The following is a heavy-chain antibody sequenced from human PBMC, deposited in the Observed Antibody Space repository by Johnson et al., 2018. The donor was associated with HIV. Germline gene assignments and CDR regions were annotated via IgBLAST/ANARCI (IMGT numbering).Heavy chain of an antibody. CDR1: GFTFSNYG. D-gene: IGHD3-9*01. V-gene: IGHV3-30*03. J-gene: IGHJ3*02. Sequence: QVQLVESGGGVVQPGRSLSLSCAASGFTFSNYGMHWVRQAPGKGLEWVAGISFAGITKYYGNSVKGRFTISRDNSKNTLSLQMNSLRAEDTALYYCARELYDILTGYAFDIWGQGTMVTVSS. CDR3: ARELYDILTGYAFDI. CDR2: ISFAGITK.